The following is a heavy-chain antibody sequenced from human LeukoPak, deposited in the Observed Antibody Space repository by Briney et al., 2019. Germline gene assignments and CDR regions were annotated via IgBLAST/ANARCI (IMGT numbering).Heavy chain of an antibody. J-gene: IGHJ4*02. CDR3: ARGDYDFWSGYYTQAVGLNRPDY. D-gene: IGHD3-3*01. V-gene: IGHV1-46*01. CDR1: GYTFTSYY. Sequence: GASVKVSCKASGYTFTSYYMHWVRQAPGQGLEWMGIINPSGGSTSYAQKFQGRVTMTRDTSTSTVYMELSSLRSEDTAVYYCARGDYDFWSGYYTQAVGLNRPDYWGQGTLVTVSS. CDR2: INPSGGST.